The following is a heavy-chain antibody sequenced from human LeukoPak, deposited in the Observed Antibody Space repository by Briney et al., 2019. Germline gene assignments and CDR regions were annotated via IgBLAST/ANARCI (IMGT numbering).Heavy chain of an antibody. J-gene: IGHJ5*02. CDR3: AREDSSGSWFWFDP. V-gene: IGHV3-48*03. CDR2: ISISGSTI. CDR1: GFTVSSYE. Sequence: GGSLRLSCAASGFTVSSYEMNWVRQAPGKGLEWVSYISISGSTIYYSDSVKGRFTISRDNAKNSLYLQMNSLRVEDTAVYYCAREDSSGSWFWFDPWGQGTLVIVSS. D-gene: IGHD3-22*01.